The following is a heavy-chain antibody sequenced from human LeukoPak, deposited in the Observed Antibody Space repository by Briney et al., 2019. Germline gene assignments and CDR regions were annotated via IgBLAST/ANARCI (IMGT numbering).Heavy chain of an antibody. CDR3: ARVLRFLEWLSNNWFDP. V-gene: IGHV4-34*01. CDR2: INHSGST. J-gene: IGHJ5*02. CDR1: GGSFSGYY. Sequence: SETLSLTCAVYGGSFSGYYWSWIRQPPGKGLEWIGEINHSGSTNYNPSLKSRVTISVDTSKNDFSLKLSSVTAADTAVYYCARVLRFLEWLSNNWFDPWGQGTLVTVSS. D-gene: IGHD3-3*01.